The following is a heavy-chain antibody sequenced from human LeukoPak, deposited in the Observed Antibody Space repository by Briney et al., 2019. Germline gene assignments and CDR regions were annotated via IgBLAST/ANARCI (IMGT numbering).Heavy chain of an antibody. D-gene: IGHD4-17*01. CDR2: IYYNGRT. J-gene: IGHJ4*02. V-gene: IGHV4-39*07. CDR3: VRTELWVQYGDYAYFDS. Sequence: PSETLSLTCNVSGGSISTPAYYWGWIRQPPGKGLEWTGTIYYNGRTFYNPSLKSRVSMSVDTSKNQFSLRLSSVAAADTAVYYCVRTELWVQYGDYAYFDSWGRGTLVSVSS. CDR1: GGSISTPAYY.